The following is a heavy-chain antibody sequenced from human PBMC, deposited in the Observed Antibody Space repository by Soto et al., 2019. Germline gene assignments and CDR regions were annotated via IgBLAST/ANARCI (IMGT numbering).Heavy chain of an antibody. Sequence: QVQLQQWGAGLLKPSETLSLTCAVYGGSLSDYYCNCLRQPPGKGLAWIGEINHRGTTSYNPSLKSRVDISVDTAMTQFSLKLRSVTAADTAIYYCARYQGNPVAFDPWGPGTKVTVSS. CDR1: GGSLSDYY. V-gene: IGHV4-34*01. CDR2: INHRGTT. CDR3: ARYQGNPVAFDP. D-gene: IGHD1-1*01. J-gene: IGHJ5*02.